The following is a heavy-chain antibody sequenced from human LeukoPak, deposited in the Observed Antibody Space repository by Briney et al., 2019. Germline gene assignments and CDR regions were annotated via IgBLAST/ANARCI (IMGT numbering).Heavy chain of an antibody. D-gene: IGHD3-22*01. Sequence: QPGRSLRLSCEASGFTFDDYAMHWVRQAPGKGLEWVSGISWSSAKIVYADSVKGRFTVSRDNAKNSLYLQMNSLRVEDTALYYCSKGRRYDSSGYLVDYWGQGTLVTVSS. J-gene: IGHJ4*02. CDR3: SKGRRYDSSGYLVDY. CDR2: ISWSSAKI. CDR1: GFTFDDYA. V-gene: IGHV3-9*01.